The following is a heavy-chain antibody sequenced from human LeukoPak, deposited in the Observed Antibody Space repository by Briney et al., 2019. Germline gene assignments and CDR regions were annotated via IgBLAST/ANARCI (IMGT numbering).Heavy chain of an antibody. D-gene: IGHD3-22*01. CDR2: IIPILGIA. V-gene: IGHV1-69*04. CDR3: VRPYYYDSSGYYSVY. J-gene: IGHJ4*02. CDR1: GGTFSSYA. Sequence: ASVKVSCKASGGTFSSYAISWVRQAPGQGLEWMGRIIPILGIANYAQKFQGRVTITADKSTSTAYMELSSLRSEDTAVYYCVRPYYYDSSGYYSVYWGQGTPVTVSS.